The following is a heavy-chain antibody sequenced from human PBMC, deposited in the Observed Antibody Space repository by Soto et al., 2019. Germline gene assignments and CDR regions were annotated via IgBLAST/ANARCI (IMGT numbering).Heavy chain of an antibody. CDR2: SSGSGGST. V-gene: IGHV3-23*01. CDR3: AKDTIVGAGHDAFEI. Sequence: GGSLRLSCAASGFTFTTAWINWVRQAPGKGLEWVSASSGSGGSTYYADSVKGRFTISRDNSQNTLYLQMNSLRAEDTAVYYCAKDTIVGAGHDAFEIWGQGTMVTVAS. CDR1: GFTFTTAW. J-gene: IGHJ3*02. D-gene: IGHD1-26*01.